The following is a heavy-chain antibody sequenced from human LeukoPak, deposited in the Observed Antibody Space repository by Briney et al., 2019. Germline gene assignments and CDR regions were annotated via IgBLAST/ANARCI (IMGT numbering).Heavy chain of an antibody. CDR1: GYTFTSYG. V-gene: IGHV1-18*01. CDR2: ISAYNGNT. Sequence: GASVKVSCKASGYTFTSYGISWVRQAPGQGLEWMGWISAYNGNTNYAQKLQGKVTMTTDTSTSTAYMELRSLRSDDTAVYYCARDTEDYVRGNYRLFIRSSFDYWGQGTLVTVSS. D-gene: IGHD3-16*02. CDR3: ARDTEDYVRGNYRLFIRSSFDY. J-gene: IGHJ4*02.